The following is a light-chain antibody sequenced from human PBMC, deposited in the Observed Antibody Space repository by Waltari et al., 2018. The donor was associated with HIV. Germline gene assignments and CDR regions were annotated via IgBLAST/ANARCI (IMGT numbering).Light chain of an antibody. CDR3: GTWDTSLSGVV. CDR2: ENN. Sequence: QSVLTQPPSVSAAAGQKVTIPCSGSSSNIGSNDVTWYQQLPGTAPKLFIYENNKRPSGIPDRFSGSKSGTSATLGITGLQTWDEADYYCGTWDTSLSGVVFGGGTKLTVL. CDR1: SSNIGSND. J-gene: IGLJ2*01. V-gene: IGLV1-51*02.